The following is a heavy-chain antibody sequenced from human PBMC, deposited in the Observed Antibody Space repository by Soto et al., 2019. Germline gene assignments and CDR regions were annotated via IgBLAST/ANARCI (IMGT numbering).Heavy chain of an antibody. D-gene: IGHD6-19*01. CDR2: VSYSGST. CDR1: GGAIGGYY. V-gene: IGHV4-59*08. CDR3: ARHGSDSGWFSFDP. Sequence: NPSETLSLTCPLSGGAIGGYYWSWIRQPPGKALEWIGYVSYSGSTDYHPSLKSRVSISIDTSKNQFSLKMISVTAADTAVYYCARHGSDSGWFSFDPWGQGALVTVSS. J-gene: IGHJ5*02.